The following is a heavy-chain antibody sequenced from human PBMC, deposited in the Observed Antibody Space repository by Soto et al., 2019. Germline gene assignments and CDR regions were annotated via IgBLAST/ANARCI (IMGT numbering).Heavy chain of an antibody. CDR1: GGSISSTIYY. D-gene: IGHD3-22*01. CDR2: TYYRGTA. CDR3: PRHHYHDSRGFYSPCPY. J-gene: IGHJ4*02. Sequence: PSETLSLACTVSGGSISSTIYYWGWIRQPPGQGLECIGSTYYRGTAPYNPSLKSRVTISVDTSKNHFSLELSSVTAADTAVYYCPRHHYHDSRGFYSPCPYLGQGTLVTVS. V-gene: IGHV4-39*01.